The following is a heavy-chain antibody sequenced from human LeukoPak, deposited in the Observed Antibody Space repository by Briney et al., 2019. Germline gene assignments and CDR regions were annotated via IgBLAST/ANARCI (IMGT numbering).Heavy chain of an antibody. CDR2: INHSGST. Sequence: PSETLSLTCAVYGGSFSGYYWSWIRQPPGKGLEWIGEINHSGSTNYNPSLKSRVTISVDTSKNQFSLKLSSVTAADTAVYYCAKDGDGYTGQDAFDIWGQGTMVTVSS. CDR1: GGSFSGYY. V-gene: IGHV4-34*01. J-gene: IGHJ3*02. CDR3: AKDGDGYTGQDAFDI. D-gene: IGHD5-24*01.